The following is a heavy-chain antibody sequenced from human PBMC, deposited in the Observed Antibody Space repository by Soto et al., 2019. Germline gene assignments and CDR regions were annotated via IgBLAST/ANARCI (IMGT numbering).Heavy chain of an antibody. CDR3: ARDTTKASGDDRYYFDY. CDR2: INPNSGGT. D-gene: IGHD4-17*01. V-gene: IGHV1-2*04. Sequence: ASVKVSCKASGYTFTGYYMHWVRQAPGQGLEWMGWINPNSGGTNYAQKFQGWVTMTRDTSISTAYMELSRLRSDDTAAYYCARDTTKASGDDRYYFDYWGQGTRVTVSS. J-gene: IGHJ4*02. CDR1: GYTFTGYY.